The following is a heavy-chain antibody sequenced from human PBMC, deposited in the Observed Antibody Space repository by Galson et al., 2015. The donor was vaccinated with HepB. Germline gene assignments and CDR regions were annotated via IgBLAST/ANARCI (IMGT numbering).Heavy chain of an antibody. Sequence: SLRLSCAASGFTFSSYAMSWVRQAPGKGLEWVSAISGSGGSTYYADSVKGRFTISRDNSKNTLYLQMNSLRAEDTAVYYCAKRVGGSYCFDYWGQGTLVTVSS. J-gene: IGHJ4*02. CDR1: GFTFSSYA. V-gene: IGHV3-23*01. CDR3: AKRVGGSYCFDY. D-gene: IGHD1-26*01. CDR2: ISGSGGST.